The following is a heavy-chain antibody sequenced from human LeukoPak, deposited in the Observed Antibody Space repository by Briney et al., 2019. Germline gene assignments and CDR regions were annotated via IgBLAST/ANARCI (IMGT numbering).Heavy chain of an antibody. V-gene: IGHV3-48*03. CDR1: GFTFSSYE. CDR2: ISSSGSTI. D-gene: IGHD4-17*01. CDR3: AKDVVWTTVTTNAFDI. Sequence: QAGGSLRLSCAASGFTFSSYEMNWVRQAPGKGLEWVSYISSSGSTIYYADSVKGRFTISRDNAKNSLYLQMNSLRAEDTAVYYCAKDVVWTTVTTNAFDIWGQGTMVTVSS. J-gene: IGHJ3*02.